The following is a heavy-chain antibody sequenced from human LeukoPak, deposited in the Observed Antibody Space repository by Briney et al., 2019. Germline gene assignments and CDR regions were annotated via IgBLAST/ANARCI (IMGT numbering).Heavy chain of an antibody. J-gene: IGHJ4*02. V-gene: IGHV1-46*01. Sequence: GASVKVSCKASGYSFTRYYVHWVRQAPGQGLEWMGEINPSGGSTTYAPNFQGRVAMTSDTSTSAVYMELSSLRSEDTAVYYCARDLDFGDYWGQGTLVTVSS. CDR1: GYSFTRYY. CDR3: ARDLDFGDY. CDR2: INPSGGST. D-gene: IGHD4-17*01.